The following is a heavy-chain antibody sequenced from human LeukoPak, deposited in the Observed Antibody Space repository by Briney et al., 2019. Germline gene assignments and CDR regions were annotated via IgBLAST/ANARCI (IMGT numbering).Heavy chain of an antibody. CDR1: GGSINSYY. J-gene: IGHJ4*02. Sequence: SETLSLTCTASGGSINSYYWSWIRQPAGKGLEWIGRIYTSGSTNYNPSLKSRVTMSVDTSKNQFSLKLSSVTAADTAVYYCARFSGSYSTGYYFGYWGQGTLVTVSS. CDR2: IYTSGST. V-gene: IGHV4-4*07. D-gene: IGHD1-26*01. CDR3: ARFSGSYSTGYYFGY.